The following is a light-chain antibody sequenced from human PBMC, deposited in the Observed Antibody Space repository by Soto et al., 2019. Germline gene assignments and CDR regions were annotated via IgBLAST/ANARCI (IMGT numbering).Light chain of an antibody. CDR1: SSNIGTNY. CDR2: RNN. Sequence: QSVLTQPPSASGTPGQRVTISCSGSSSNIGTNYVYWYQHLPGTAPKLLIYRNNQRPSGVPDRFSGSKSGTSASLAISGLRSEDEADYYCAAWDDRLGGQVFGGGTKVTVL. CDR3: AAWDDRLGGQV. V-gene: IGLV1-47*01. J-gene: IGLJ3*02.